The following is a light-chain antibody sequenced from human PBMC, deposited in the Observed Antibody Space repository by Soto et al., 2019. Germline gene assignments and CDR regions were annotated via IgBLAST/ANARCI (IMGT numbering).Light chain of an antibody. J-gene: IGLJ1*01. V-gene: IGLV2-14*01. Sequence: QSALTQPASVSGSPGQSITISCTGTSSDVGGYNHVSWYQLHPGKAPKLMVYEVSNRPSGVSNRFSGSKSGNTASLPISGLQAEDEADYYCFSYTSSTAYVFGTGTKVTVL. CDR2: EVS. CDR3: FSYTSSTAYV. CDR1: SSDVGGYNH.